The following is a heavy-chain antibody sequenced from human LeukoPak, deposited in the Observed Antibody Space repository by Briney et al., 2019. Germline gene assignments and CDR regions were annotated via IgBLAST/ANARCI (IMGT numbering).Heavy chain of an antibody. D-gene: IGHD2-2*01. CDR1: GYTFTGYY. CDR2: INPNSGGT. J-gene: IGHJ5*02. V-gene: IGHV1-2*02. Sequence: ASVKVSCKASGYTFTGYYMHWVRQAPGQGLEWIGWINPNSGGTNYAQKFQGRVTMTRDTSISTAYMELSRLRSDDTAVYYCAREGLVVPAATLSGNWFDPWGQGTLVTVSS. CDR3: AREGLVVPAATLSGNWFDP.